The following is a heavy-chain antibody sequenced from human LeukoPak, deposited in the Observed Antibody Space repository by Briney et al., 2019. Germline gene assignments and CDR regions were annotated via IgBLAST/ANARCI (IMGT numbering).Heavy chain of an antibody. V-gene: IGHV3-23*01. CDR3: AKNFQWLVRARIDY. D-gene: IGHD6-19*01. CDR2: ISGSGGST. J-gene: IGHJ4*02. CDR1: GFTFSSYA. Sequence: GGSLRLSCAASGFTFSSYAMSWVRQAPGKGLEWVSAISGSGGSTYYADSVKGRFTISRDNSKNTLYLQINSLRAEDTAVYYCAKNFQWLVRARIDYWGQGTLVTVSS.